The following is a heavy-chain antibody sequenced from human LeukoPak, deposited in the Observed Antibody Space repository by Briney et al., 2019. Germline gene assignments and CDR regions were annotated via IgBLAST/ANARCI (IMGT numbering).Heavy chain of an antibody. V-gene: IGHV3-30*04. CDR3: ARDPASVVVVAGGTSYFDY. J-gene: IGHJ4*02. CDR2: ISYDGSNK. CDR1: GFTFSSYA. Sequence: GGSLRLSCAASGFTFSSYAMHWVRQAPGKGLEWVAVISYDGSNKYYADSVKGRFTISRDNSKNTLYLQMNSLRAEDTAVYYCARDPASVVVVAGGTSYFDYWGQGTLVTVSS. D-gene: IGHD2-15*01.